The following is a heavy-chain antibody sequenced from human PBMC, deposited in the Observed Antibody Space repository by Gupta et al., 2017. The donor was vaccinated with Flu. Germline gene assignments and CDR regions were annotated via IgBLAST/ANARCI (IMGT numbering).Heavy chain of an antibody. J-gene: IGHJ6*03. V-gene: IGHV4-34*01. CDR1: SFSGYY. CDR2: INHSGST. D-gene: IGHD2-15*01. CDR3: AREGSYYYYYMDV. Sequence: SFSGYYWSWIRQPPGKGLEWIGEINHSGSTNYNPSLKSRVTISVDTSKNQFSLKLSSVTAADTAVYYCAREGSYYYYYMDVWDKGTTVTVSS.